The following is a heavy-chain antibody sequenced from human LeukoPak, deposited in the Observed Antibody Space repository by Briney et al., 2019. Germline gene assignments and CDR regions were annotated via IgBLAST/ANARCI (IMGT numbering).Heavy chain of an antibody. CDR2: INHRGST. V-gene: IGHV4-34*01. Sequence: SETLSLTCAVYGGSFSGYHWSWIRQPPGKGMEWSGEINHRGSTTYNPSLKNRVTMSVDTSKNQFSLKLSSVTAADTAVYYCARGRGAARFVTIEFDYWGQGALVTAPS. CDR3: ARGRGAARFVTIEFDY. D-gene: IGHD6-6*01. CDR1: GGSFSGYH. J-gene: IGHJ4*02.